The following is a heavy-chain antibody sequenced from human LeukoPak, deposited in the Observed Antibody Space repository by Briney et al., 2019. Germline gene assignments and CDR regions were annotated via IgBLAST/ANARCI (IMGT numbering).Heavy chain of an antibody. CDR3: AKRGEHLGESSTYLDY. D-gene: IGHD3-16*02. J-gene: IGHJ4*02. V-gene: IGHV1-2*02. CDR1: GYTFTTYY. Sequence: ASVKVSCKASGYTFTTYYIHWVRQPPGQGLEWMGWINPNSGGTNYAQNFQGRVTMTRDTSISTAYMELSRLRSDDTAVYYCAKRGEHLGESSTYLDYWGQGTLVTVSS. CDR2: INPNSGGT.